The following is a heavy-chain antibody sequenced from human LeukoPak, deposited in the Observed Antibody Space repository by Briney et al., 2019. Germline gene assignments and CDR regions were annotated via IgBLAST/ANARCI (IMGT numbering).Heavy chain of an antibody. J-gene: IGHJ4*02. V-gene: IGHV1-8*01. CDR2: MNLNSGDT. CDR1: GYTFSSHD. Sequence: ASVKVSCKASGYTFSSHDIYWVRQAPGQGLEWMGWMNLNSGDTYYAQNFQGRFYITSDTSKSTTYMDLASLAPEDTAVYYCARVPVPAPRRGLYFDYWGQGTLITVSS. CDR3: ARVPVPAPRRGLYFDY. D-gene: IGHD2-2*01.